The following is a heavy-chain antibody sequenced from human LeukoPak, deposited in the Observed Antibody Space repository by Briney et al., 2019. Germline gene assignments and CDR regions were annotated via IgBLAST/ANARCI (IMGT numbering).Heavy chain of an antibody. CDR1: EYSLPRYW. J-gene: IGHJ4*02. CDR2: IYPGDSDT. Sequence: GESLKISCKGSEYSLPRYWMVWVRQMPGKGLEWMGIIYPGDSDTRYSPSFQGQVTISADKSIGTAYLQWSSLKASDTAMYYCERSPSILAFDYWGQGTLVTVSS. V-gene: IGHV5-51*01. D-gene: IGHD1-26*01. CDR3: ERSPSILAFDY.